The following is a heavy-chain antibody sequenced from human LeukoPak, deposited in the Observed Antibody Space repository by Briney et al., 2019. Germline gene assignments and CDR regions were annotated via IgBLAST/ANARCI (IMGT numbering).Heavy chain of an antibody. CDR3: ARDSSAWYYFDY. J-gene: IGHJ4*02. D-gene: IGHD6-19*01. CDR1: GFTFGDYY. CDR2: ISSSGSTI. V-gene: IGHV3-11*04. Sequence: PGGSLRLSCAASGFTFGDYYMSWIRQAPGKGLEWVSYISSSGSTIYYADSVKGRFTISRDNAKNSLYLQMNSLRAEDTAVYYCARDSSAWYYFDYWGQGTLVTVSS.